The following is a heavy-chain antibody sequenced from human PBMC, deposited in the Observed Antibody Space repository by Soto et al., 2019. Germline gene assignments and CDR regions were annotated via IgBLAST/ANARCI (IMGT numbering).Heavy chain of an antibody. D-gene: IGHD2-15*01. CDR3: ARHCSGGTCYSDAFDI. CDR2: IYNNGRT. V-gene: IGHV4-59*08. Sequence: QVQLQESGPGLVKPSETLSLTCTVSGGSISSYYWSWIRQPPGKGLEWIGYIYNNGRTNYNPSLKSRVTMSVDTSKNQFSLKLSSVTAADTAVYYCARHCSGGTCYSDAFDIWGQGTMVTVSS. CDR1: GGSISSYY. J-gene: IGHJ3*02.